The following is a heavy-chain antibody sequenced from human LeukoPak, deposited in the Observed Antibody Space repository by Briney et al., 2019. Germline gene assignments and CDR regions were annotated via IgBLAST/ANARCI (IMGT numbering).Heavy chain of an antibody. J-gene: IGHJ5*02. Sequence: GGSLRLSCAASGFTVSSFWMHWVRKAPGKGLVWVSRISSDGSNTYYADSVKGRFTISRDTAMNTLYLHMHSLREEDTADYYCTRGRGAYGWFDPWGQGTQVAVSS. CDR1: GFTVSSFW. V-gene: IGHV3-74*01. CDR3: TRGRGAYGWFDP. CDR2: ISSDGSNT. D-gene: IGHD3-10*01.